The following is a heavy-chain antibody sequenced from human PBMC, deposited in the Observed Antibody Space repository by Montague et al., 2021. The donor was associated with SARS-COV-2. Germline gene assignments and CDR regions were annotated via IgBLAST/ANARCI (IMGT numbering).Heavy chain of an antibody. CDR3: ARGGYSSSWYGTHNWFDP. J-gene: IGHJ5*02. V-gene: IGHV4-39*07. CDR1: GGSISSSSYY. CDR2: INHSGST. Sequence: SETLSLTCTVSGGSISSSSYYWGWIRQPPGKGLEWIGEINHSGSTNYNPSLKSRVTISVDTSKNQFSLKLSSVTATDTAVYYCARGGYSSSWYGTHNWFDPWGQGTLVTVSS. D-gene: IGHD6-13*01.